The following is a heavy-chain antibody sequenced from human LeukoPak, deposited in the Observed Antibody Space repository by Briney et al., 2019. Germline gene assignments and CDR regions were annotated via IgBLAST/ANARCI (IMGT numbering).Heavy chain of an antibody. CDR3: AKDLSPSHYDYSAFDI. V-gene: IGHV3-23*01. Sequence: PGGSLRLSCAASGFTFSSYAMSWVRQAPGKGLEWVSAISGSGGSTYYADSVKGRFTISRDNSKNTLYLQMNSLRAEDTAVYYCAKDLSPSHYDYSAFDIWGQGTMVTVSS. J-gene: IGHJ3*02. CDR2: ISGSGGST. D-gene: IGHD5-12*01. CDR1: GFTFSSYA.